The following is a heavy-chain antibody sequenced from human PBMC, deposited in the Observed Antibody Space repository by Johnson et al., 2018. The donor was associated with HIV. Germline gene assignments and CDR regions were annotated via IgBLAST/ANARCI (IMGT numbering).Heavy chain of an antibody. V-gene: IGHV3-30*04. J-gene: IGHJ3*02. CDR3: AKDMRPVRGWGGGSYRGVSDAFDI. CDR1: GFTFSSYA. CDR2: ISYDGSNK. Sequence: QVQLVESGGGVVQPGRSLRLSCAASGFTFSSYAMHWVRQAPGKGLEWVAVISYDGSNKYYADSAKGRFTISRHNSKNTLYLQMSSLRAKDTAVYYCAKDMRPVRGWGGGSYRGVSDAFDIWGQGTMVTVSS. D-gene: IGHD1-26*01.